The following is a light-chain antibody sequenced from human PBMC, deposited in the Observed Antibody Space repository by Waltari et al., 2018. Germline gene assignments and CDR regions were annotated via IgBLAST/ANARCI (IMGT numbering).Light chain of an antibody. CDR1: SSNIGSNT. V-gene: IGLV1-44*01. J-gene: IGLJ3*02. CDR2: SHH. CDR3: AAWDDSLNAWV. Sequence: QSVLTQPPSASGTPGQSVTISCSGSSSNIGSNTVNWYHQLPGTAPNLLIYSHHQRPSGVPDRFSASKSGTSASLAISGLQSGDGADFYCAAWDDSLNAWVFGGGTKLTVL.